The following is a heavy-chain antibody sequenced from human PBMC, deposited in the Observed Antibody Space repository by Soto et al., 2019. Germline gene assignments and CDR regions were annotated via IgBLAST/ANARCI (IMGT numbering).Heavy chain of an antibody. CDR3: ARDLGREPPDY. CDR2: IIPILGIA. D-gene: IGHD1-1*01. CDR1: GCTFSSYT. Sequence: SLKVSCKASGCTFSSYTISCVRQAPGQGLEWMGRIIPILGIANYAQKFQGRVTITADKSTRTAYMELSSLRSEDTAVYYCARDLGREPPDYWGQGTLVTVSS. J-gene: IGHJ4*02. V-gene: IGHV1-69*04.